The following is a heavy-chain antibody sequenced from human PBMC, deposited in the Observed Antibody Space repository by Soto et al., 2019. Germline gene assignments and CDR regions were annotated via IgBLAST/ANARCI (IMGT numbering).Heavy chain of an antibody. J-gene: IGHJ5*02. CDR2: ISGSGGTI. Sequence: GGSLRLSCGASGIVFSDYMGWVRQAPGKGLEWLSYISGSGGTIYSADSVKGRFTISRDNATNSLYLQMNNVRTEDTAVYYCARLPFPWGWFDPWGQGTLVTVSS. CDR1: GIVFSDY. V-gene: IGHV3-11*01. D-gene: IGHD3-16*01. CDR3: ARLPFPWGWFDP.